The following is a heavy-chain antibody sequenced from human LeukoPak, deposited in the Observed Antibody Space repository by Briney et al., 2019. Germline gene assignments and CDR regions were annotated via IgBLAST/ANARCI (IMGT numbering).Heavy chain of an antibody. CDR3: ARGRPRRLVVVPVAPGGFDY. Sequence: SETLSLTCTVSGVSVSSGSHYWSWMRQPPGKGLEWIGYIYHSGSTNYNPSLKSRVTISVDTSKNQFSLKLSSVTAADTAVYYCARGRPRRLVVVPVAPGGFDYWGQGTLVTVSS. D-gene: IGHD2-2*01. V-gene: IGHV4-61*01. CDR1: GVSVSSGSHY. CDR2: IYHSGST. J-gene: IGHJ4*02.